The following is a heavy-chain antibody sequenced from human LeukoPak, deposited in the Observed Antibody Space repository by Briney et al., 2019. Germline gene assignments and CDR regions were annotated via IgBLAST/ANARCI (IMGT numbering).Heavy chain of an antibody. CDR3: AKEVGLSGTESSTWDATWYFDL. Sequence: GASVKVSCKASGYNFTSYGISWVRQAPGQGLEGMGWISAYNGNTNYAQKLQGSVTMTTATSPSTAYMELHNVTSEDTATYYCAKEVGLSGTESSTWDATWYFDLWGRGTLVTVSS. CDR2: ISAYNGNT. CDR1: GYNFTSYG. V-gene: IGHV1-18*01. J-gene: IGHJ2*01. D-gene: IGHD6-13*01.